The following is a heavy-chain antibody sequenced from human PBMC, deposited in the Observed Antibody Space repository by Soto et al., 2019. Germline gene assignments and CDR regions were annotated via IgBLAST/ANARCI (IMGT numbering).Heavy chain of an antibody. J-gene: IGHJ4*02. Sequence: QVQLVESGGGVVQPGTSLRLSCAASGFSFSSYGMHWVRQVPGKGLEWVAVIWHDGLNKDYADSVKGRFTVSRDNSKSTLSLQMNSLRAEDMAVYYCARDWGRDEPMDLWGRGTLVTVSS. V-gene: IGHV3-33*01. CDR3: ARDWGRDEPMDL. D-gene: IGHD3-10*01. CDR2: IWHDGLNK. CDR1: GFSFSSYG.